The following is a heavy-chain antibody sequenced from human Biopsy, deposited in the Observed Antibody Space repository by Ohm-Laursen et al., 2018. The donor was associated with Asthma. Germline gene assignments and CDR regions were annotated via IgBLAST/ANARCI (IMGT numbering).Heavy chain of an antibody. CDR3: AREDLDAAMVKGYYYPMDV. D-gene: IGHD5-18*01. V-gene: IGHV3-23*01. CDR1: GFTFNNYG. J-gene: IGHJ6*02. CDR2: ISHSGLST. Sequence: SLRLSCAAPGFTFNNYGMTWVRQAPGKGLEWVSAISHSGLSTYYARSVQGRFTISRDNSRNTLELQMNSLTAEDTAVYYCAREDLDAAMVKGYYYPMDVWGQGTTVTVSS.